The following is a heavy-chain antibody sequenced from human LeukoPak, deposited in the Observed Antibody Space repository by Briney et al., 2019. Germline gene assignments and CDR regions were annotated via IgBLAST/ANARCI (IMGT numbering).Heavy chain of an antibody. CDR3: AKDKGYSGYEEYFQH. V-gene: IGHV3-23*01. CDR2: ISGSGGST. J-gene: IGHJ1*01. Sequence: PGGSLRLSCAASGFTFGSYPMRWVRQSPEKGVEWVSAISGSGGSTYYADSVKGRFTIPRDNSKNTLYLQMNSLRAEDTAVYYCAKDKGYSGYEEYFQHWGQGTLVTVSS. CDR1: GFTFGSYP. D-gene: IGHD5-12*01.